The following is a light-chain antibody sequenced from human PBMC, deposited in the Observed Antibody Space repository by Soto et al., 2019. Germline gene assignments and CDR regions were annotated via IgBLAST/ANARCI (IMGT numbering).Light chain of an antibody. J-gene: IGLJ1*01. V-gene: IGLV2-8*01. CDR3: SSYAGSNNFV. CDR2: EVS. Sequence: QSVLTQPPSASGSTGQSVTISCTGTSSDVGGYNYVSWYQQHPGKAPKLMIYEVSERPSGVPDRFSGSKSSNTASLTVSGLQAEDEADYYCSSYAGSNNFVFGTGTKVTAL. CDR1: SSDVGGYNY.